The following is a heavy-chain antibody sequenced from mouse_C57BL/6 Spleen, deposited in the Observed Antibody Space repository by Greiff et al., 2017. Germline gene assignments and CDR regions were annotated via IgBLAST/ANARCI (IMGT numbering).Heavy chain of an antibody. V-gene: IGHV1-69*01. CDR1: GYTFTSYW. D-gene: IGHD1-1*01. CDR3: ARSYGSSYGFAY. J-gene: IGHJ3*01. Sequence: VQLQQPGAELVMPGASVKLSCKASGYTFTSYWMHWVKQRPGQGLEWIGEIDPSDSYTNSNQKFKGKSTLTVGKSSSTAYMQLSSLTSEDSAVYYCARSYGSSYGFAYGGQGTLVTVSA. CDR2: IDPSDSYT.